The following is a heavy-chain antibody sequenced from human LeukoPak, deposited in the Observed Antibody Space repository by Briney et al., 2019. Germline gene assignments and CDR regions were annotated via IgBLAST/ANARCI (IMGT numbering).Heavy chain of an antibody. Sequence: GGSLRLSCAASGFTFSDYYMSWIRQAPGKGLEWVSYISSSGSTIYYADSVKGRFTISRDNAKNSLYLQMNSLRAEDTAVYYCARDLGSITMVRGSHYFDYWGQGTLVTVSS. D-gene: IGHD3-10*01. V-gene: IGHV3-11*01. CDR1: GFTFSDYY. J-gene: IGHJ4*02. CDR3: ARDLGSITMVRGSHYFDY. CDR2: ISSSGSTI.